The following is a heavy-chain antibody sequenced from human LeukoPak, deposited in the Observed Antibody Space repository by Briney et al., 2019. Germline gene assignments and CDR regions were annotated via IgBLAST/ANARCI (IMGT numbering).Heavy chain of an antibody. J-gene: IGHJ4*02. CDR2: ISYSGST. CDR3: ARLYSSSLGRVFDY. V-gene: IGHV4-61*08. CDR1: GGSISSGGYY. Sequence: SETLSLTCAVSGGSISSGGYYWSWIRQPPGKGLEWIGYISYSGSTNYNPSLKSRVTISVDTSKNQFSLKLSSVTAADTAIYYCARLYSSSLGRVFDYWGQGTLVTVSS. D-gene: IGHD6-6*01.